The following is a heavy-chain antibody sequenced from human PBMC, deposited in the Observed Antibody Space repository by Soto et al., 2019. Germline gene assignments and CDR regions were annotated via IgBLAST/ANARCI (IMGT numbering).Heavy chain of an antibody. D-gene: IGHD3-10*01. V-gene: IGHV3-9*01. J-gene: IGHJ4*02. Sequence: EVQLVESGGGLVQPGRSLRLSCAASGFAFDDYAMHSVRQAPGMGLEWVSGITSNSGSIGYADSVKGRFTISRDNAKNSLYLQMNTLRAEDTALYYCAKDRGSTNYYGSGDWGQGTLVTVSS. CDR2: ITSNSGSI. CDR3: AKDRGSTNYYGSGD. CDR1: GFAFDDYA.